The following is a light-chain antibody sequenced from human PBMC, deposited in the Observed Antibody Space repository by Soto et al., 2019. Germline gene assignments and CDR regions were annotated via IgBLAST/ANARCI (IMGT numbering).Light chain of an antibody. J-gene: IGLJ2*01. CDR2: DNH. Sequence: QSVLTQPPSLSAAPGQKVTISCSGSSSNIGDNVVSWYRQLPGTAPQLLIYDNHQRPSGVPDRFSGSRSGTSATLGITGLQTGDEADYSCGSWDSTLTVVVFGGGTKVTVL. CDR1: SSNIGDNV. V-gene: IGLV1-51*01. CDR3: GSWDSTLTVVV.